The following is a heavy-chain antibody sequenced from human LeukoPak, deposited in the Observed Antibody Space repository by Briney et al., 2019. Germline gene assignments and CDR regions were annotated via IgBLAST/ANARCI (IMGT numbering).Heavy chain of an antibody. V-gene: IGHV3-15*01. D-gene: IGHD3-9*01. CDR3: TTDPMGGLRYFDWLFQ. J-gene: IGHJ4*02. CDR1: GFTSSNAW. Sequence: GGSLRLSCAASGFTSSNAWMSWVRQAPGKGLEWVGRIKSKIDGGTTDYAAPVKGRFTISRDDSKNTLYLQMNSLKTEDTAVYYCTTDPMGGLRYFDWLFQWGQGTLVTVSS. CDR2: IKSKIDGGTT.